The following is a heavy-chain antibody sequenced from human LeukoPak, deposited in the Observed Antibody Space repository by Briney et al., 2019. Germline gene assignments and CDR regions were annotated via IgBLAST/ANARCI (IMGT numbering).Heavy chain of an antibody. J-gene: IGHJ4*02. Sequence: SGGSLRLSCAGSGFTFSISAMGWVGQAPGKGLEWVSGISGSGERKDYAESVKGRFTVSRDNHKSILHLHMSTLRVEDSAVYYCPREGGCSSTWHWRQGTLVTVSS. CDR1: GFTFSISA. D-gene: IGHD6-13*01. CDR3: PREGGCSSTWH. CDR2: ISGSGERK. V-gene: IGHV3-23*01.